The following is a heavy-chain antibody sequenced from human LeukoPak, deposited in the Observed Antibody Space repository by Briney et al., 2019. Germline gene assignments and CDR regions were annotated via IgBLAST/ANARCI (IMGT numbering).Heavy chain of an antibody. V-gene: IGHV3-30*02. J-gene: IGHJ4*02. CDR2: IRYDGSNK. D-gene: IGHD6-13*01. Sequence: GGSLRLSCAASGFTFSSYGMHWVRQAPGKGLEWVAFIRYDGSNKYYADSVKGRFTISRDNSKNTLYLQMNSLRAEDTAVYYCAKHGGQQLAFDYWGQGTLVTVSS. CDR1: GFTFSSYG. CDR3: AKHGGQQLAFDY.